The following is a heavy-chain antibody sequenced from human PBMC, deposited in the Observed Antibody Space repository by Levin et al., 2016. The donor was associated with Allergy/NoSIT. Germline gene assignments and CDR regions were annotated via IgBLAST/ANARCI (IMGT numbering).Heavy chain of an antibody. D-gene: IGHD3/OR15-3a*01. Sequence: GESLKISCVASGFTLSSFWMAWVRQAPGKGLEWVAIIKRDGSESYYMESVRGRFTISRDNAKNSLYLQMRSLRVEDTAVYYCTRTRYHFERNGLAHDSWGQGTLVIVSS. J-gene: IGHJ4*02. CDR2: IKRDGSES. CDR3: TRTRYHFERNGLAHDS. V-gene: IGHV3-7*03. CDR1: GFTLSSFW.